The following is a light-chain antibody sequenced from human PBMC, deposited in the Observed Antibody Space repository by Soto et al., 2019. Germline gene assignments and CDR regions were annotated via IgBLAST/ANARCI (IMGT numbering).Light chain of an antibody. J-gene: IGLJ1*01. Sequence: QSVLTQPPSVSGAPGQRVTVSCTGSASNIGAGNAVHWYQQLPGTAPKLLIYGNTNRPSGVPDRFSGSKSGTSASLAITGLQAEDEADYFCQSFDDSLSGTVFGTGTKVTV. CDR3: QSFDDSLSGTV. CDR1: ASNIGAGNA. V-gene: IGLV1-40*01. CDR2: GNT.